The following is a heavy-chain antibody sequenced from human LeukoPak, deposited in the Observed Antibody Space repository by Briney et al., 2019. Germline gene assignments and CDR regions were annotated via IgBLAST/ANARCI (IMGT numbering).Heavy chain of an antibody. CDR2: INAGNGNT. CDR1: GYTFTSYA. V-gene: IGHV1-3*01. J-gene: IGHJ4*02. CDR3: ARFPSYSGSYYLDY. D-gene: IGHD1-26*01. Sequence: GASVKVSCKASGYTFTSYAMHWVRQAPGQRLEWMGWINAGNGNTKYSQKFQGRVTMTRDTSTSTVYMELSSLRSEDTAVYYCARFPSYSGSYYLDYWGQGTLVTVSS.